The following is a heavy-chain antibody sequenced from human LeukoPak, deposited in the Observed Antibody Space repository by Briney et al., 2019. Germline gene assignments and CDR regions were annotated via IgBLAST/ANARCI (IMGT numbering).Heavy chain of an antibody. Sequence: ASVKVSCKAPGYTFTSYGISWVRLAPGQGLEWMGWISAYNGNTNYAQKLQGRVTMTTDTSTSTAYMELRSLRSDDTAVYYCARKRRDGYNYPDFDYWGQGTLVTVSS. J-gene: IGHJ4*02. CDR1: GYTFTSYG. D-gene: IGHD5-24*01. CDR3: ARKRRDGYNYPDFDY. V-gene: IGHV1-18*01. CDR2: ISAYNGNT.